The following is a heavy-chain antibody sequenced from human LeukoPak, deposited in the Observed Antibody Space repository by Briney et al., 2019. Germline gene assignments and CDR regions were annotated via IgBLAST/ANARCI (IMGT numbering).Heavy chain of an antibody. CDR3: ARDGNIVGASEYFDY. J-gene: IGHJ4*02. CDR1: GYTFTNYG. D-gene: IGHD1-26*01. Sequence: ASVKVSCKASGYTFTNYGISWVRQAPGQGLEWMGWINPNSGGTNYAQKFQGRVTMTRDTPISTAYMELSRLRSDDTAVYYCARDGNIVGASEYFDYWGQGTLVTVSS. CDR2: INPNSGGT. V-gene: IGHV1-2*02.